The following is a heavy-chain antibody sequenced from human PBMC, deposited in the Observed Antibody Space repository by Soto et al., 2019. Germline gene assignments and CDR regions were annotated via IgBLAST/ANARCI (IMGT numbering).Heavy chain of an antibody. CDR2: IWYDGSNK. Sequence: QVQLVESGGGVVQPGRSLRLSCAASGFTFSNYGMHWVRQAPGKGLEWVAIIWYDGSNKYYADSVKGRFTISRDNSKNTLYLQMNSLRAEDTAVYYCARASSWTKSFDYWGQGTLVTVSS. D-gene: IGHD6-13*01. V-gene: IGHV3-33*01. CDR1: GFTFSNYG. J-gene: IGHJ4*02. CDR3: ARASSWTKSFDY.